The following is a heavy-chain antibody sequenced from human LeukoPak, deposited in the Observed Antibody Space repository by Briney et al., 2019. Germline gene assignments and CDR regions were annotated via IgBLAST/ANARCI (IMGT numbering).Heavy chain of an antibody. CDR3: ARGMAVAGRGNWFDP. D-gene: IGHD6-19*01. J-gene: IGHJ5*02. CDR2: INHGGST. V-gene: IGHV4-34*01. CDR1: GGSFSGYY. Sequence: SETLSLTCAVYGGSFSGYYWSWIRQPPGKGLEWIGEINHGGSTNYNPSLKSRVTISVDTSKNQFSLKLTSVTAADTAVYYCARGMAVAGRGNWFDPWGQGTLVTVPS.